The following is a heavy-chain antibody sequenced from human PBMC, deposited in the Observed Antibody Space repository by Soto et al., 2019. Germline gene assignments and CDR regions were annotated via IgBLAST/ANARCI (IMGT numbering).Heavy chain of an antibody. CDR2: IYYSGST. Sequence: SETLSLTCTVSGGSISSYYWSWIRQPPGKGLEWIGYIYYSGSTNYNPPLKSRVTISVDTSKNQFSLKLSSVTAADTAVYYCERARQYYDILTGYYSYWFDPWGQGTLVTVSS. D-gene: IGHD3-9*01. CDR3: ERARQYYDILTGYYSYWFDP. CDR1: GGSISSYY. V-gene: IGHV4-59*01. J-gene: IGHJ5*02.